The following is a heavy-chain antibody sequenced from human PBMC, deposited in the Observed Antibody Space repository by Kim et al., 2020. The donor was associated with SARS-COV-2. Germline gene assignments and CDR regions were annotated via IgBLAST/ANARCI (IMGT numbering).Heavy chain of an antibody. V-gene: IGHV1-18*01. CDR1: GYTFTSYG. Sequence: ASVKVSCKASGYTFTSYGISWVRQAPGQGLEWMGWISAYNGNTNYAQKLQGRVTMTTDTSTSTAYMELRSLRSDDTAVYYGARETEWELPPRYYYYGMDVWGQGTTVTVSS. D-gene: IGHD1-26*01. CDR3: ARETEWELPPRYYYYGMDV. J-gene: IGHJ6*02. CDR2: ISAYNGNT.